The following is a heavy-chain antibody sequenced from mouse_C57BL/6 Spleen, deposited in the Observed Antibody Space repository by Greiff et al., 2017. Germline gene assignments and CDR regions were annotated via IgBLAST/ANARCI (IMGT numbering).Heavy chain of an antibody. CDR3: AREMIYYDYDGGYFDV. Sequence: QVQLQQSGAELARPGASVKLSCKASGYTFTSYGISWVKQRTGQGLEWIGEIYPRSGNTYYNEKFKGKANLTADKSSSTAYMELRSLTSEDSAVYFCAREMIYYDYDGGYFDVWGTGTTVTVSS. CDR2: IYPRSGNT. D-gene: IGHD2-4*01. J-gene: IGHJ1*03. V-gene: IGHV1-81*01. CDR1: GYTFTSYG.